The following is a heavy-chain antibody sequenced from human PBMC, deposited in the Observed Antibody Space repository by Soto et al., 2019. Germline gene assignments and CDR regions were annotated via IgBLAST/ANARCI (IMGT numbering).Heavy chain of an antibody. J-gene: IGHJ4*02. V-gene: IGHV4-34*01. CDR2: INPRGRV. CDR1: GGSFSGYY. Sequence: SETLSLTCAVYGGSFSGYYWSWIRQPPEKGLEWLGEINPRGRVNYNPSLKSRVTISVDTSKNQFSLEVSSVTAADTAIYYCAKVPLRPYYFDYWGLGTLVTVSS. CDR3: AKVPLRPYYFDY. D-gene: IGHD4-17*01.